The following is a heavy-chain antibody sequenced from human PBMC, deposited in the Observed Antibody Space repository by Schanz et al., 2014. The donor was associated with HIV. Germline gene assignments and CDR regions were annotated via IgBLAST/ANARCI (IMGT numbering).Heavy chain of an antibody. CDR3: VRDAGAQWLDGDNWFDP. CDR2: ISYDGDRR. CDR1: GFTFNDYG. V-gene: IGHV3-30*03. J-gene: IGHJ5*02. D-gene: IGHD6-19*01. Sequence: QVQMVISGGGVVQPGRSLRLSCAASGFTFNDYGLHWVRQAPGKGLEWVAFISYDGDRRQYADSVKGRFTISRDNSKNTVSLQMNSLRSEDTAVYYCVRDAGAQWLDGDNWFDPWGQGTLVTVSS.